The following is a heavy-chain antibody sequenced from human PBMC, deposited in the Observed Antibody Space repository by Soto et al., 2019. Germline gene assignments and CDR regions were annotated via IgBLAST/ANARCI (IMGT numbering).Heavy chain of an antibody. CDR3: ARDLLVPAAIHVGDWFDP. CDR1: GGSFSGYY. D-gene: IGHD2-2*01. V-gene: IGHV4-34*01. J-gene: IGHJ5*02. CDR2: VNQSGST. Sequence: SETLSLTCAVYGGSFSGYYWSWIRQPPGKGLEWIGEVNQSGSTNYNPSLKSRVTISVDTSKNQFSLKLSSVTAADTAVYYCARDLLVPAAIHVGDWFDPWGQGTQVTVSS.